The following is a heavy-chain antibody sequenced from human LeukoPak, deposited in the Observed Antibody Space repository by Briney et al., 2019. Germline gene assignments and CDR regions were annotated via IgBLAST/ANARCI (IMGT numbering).Heavy chain of an antibody. D-gene: IGHD3-9*01. V-gene: IGHV3-43D*03. Sequence: PGGSLRLSCAASGFTFDDYAMHWVRQAPGKGLEWVSLISWDCGSTYYADSVKGRFTISRDNSKNSLYLQMNSLRAEDTALYYCAKEFYDILTGYSYDAFDIWGQGTMVTVSS. CDR3: AKEFYDILTGYSYDAFDI. CDR2: ISWDCGST. CDR1: GFTFDDYA. J-gene: IGHJ3*02.